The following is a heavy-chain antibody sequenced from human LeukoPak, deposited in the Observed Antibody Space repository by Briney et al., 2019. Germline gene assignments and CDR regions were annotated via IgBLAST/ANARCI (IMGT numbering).Heavy chain of an antibody. D-gene: IGHD2-2*01. V-gene: IGHV3-9*01. Sequence: PGGSLRLSCAASGFTFDDYAMHWVRQAPGKGLEWVSGISWNSGSIGYADSVKGRFTISRDNAKNSLYLQMNSLRAEDTALYYCAREVVPAARANWFDPWGQGTLVTASS. CDR3: AREVVPAARANWFDP. CDR2: ISWNSGSI. J-gene: IGHJ5*02. CDR1: GFTFDDYA.